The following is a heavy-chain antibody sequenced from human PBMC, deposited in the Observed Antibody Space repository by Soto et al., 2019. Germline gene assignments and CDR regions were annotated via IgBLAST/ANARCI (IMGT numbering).Heavy chain of an antibody. Sequence: PGGSLRLSCAASGFTFSSYGMHWVRQAPGKGLEWVAVISYDGSNKYYADSVKGRFTISRDNSKNTLYLQMNSLRAEDTAVYYCAKDSHDIVVVPAAIAYWGQGTLVTVSS. CDR2: ISYDGSNK. J-gene: IGHJ4*02. V-gene: IGHV3-30*18. CDR1: GFTFSSYG. CDR3: AKDSHDIVVVPAAIAY. D-gene: IGHD2-2*01.